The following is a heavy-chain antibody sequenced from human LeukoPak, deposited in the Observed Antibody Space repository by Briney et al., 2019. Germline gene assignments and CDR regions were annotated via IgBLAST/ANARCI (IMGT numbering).Heavy chain of an antibody. Sequence: GGSLRLSCAASGFTFSSYAMHWVRQAPGKGLEWVAVISYDGSNKYYADSVKGRFTISRDNSKNTLYLQMNSLRAEDTAVYYCARQYYYGSGSYYNPSFYYCYYGMDVWGQGTTVTVSS. CDR2: ISYDGSNK. V-gene: IGHV3-30*04. CDR3: ARQYYYGSGSYYNPSFYYCYYGMDV. D-gene: IGHD3-10*01. CDR1: GFTFSSYA. J-gene: IGHJ6*02.